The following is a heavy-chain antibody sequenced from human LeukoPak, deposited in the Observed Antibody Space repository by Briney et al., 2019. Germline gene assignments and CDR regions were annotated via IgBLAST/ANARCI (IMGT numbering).Heavy chain of an antibody. D-gene: IGHD2-8*01. Sequence: KSSDTLSLICTLSGGFISSYYWSWIRQPPGEGLEWMGYIYYSGSTNYNPSLKSRVTISVDTSKNQFSLQLSSVTAADTAVYYCARGGVVDYYYYYMDVWGKGTTVTVSS. CDR2: IYYSGST. J-gene: IGHJ6*03. V-gene: IGHV4-59*07. CDR3: ARGGVVDYYYYYMDV. CDR1: GGFISSYY.